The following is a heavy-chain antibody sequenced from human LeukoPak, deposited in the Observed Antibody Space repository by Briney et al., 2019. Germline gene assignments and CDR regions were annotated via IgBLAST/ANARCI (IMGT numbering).Heavy chain of an antibody. J-gene: IGHJ4*02. D-gene: IGHD6-13*01. CDR1: GGSFSGYY. CDR3: ARGVYIAAAQYGY. V-gene: IGHV4-34*01. Sequence: KASETLSLTCDVYGGSFSGYYWTWIRQSPGMGLEWIGEIIHSGATNYNPSLSSRVTISVDTSKNQFSLKLSSVTAADTAVYYCARGVYIAAAQYGYWGQGTLVTVSS. CDR2: IIHSGAT.